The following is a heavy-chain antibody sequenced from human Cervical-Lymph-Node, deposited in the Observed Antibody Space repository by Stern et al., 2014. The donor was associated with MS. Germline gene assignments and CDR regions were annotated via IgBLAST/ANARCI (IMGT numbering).Heavy chain of an antibody. CDR3: ARDAKTYYYGSGSHNDY. J-gene: IGHJ4*02. V-gene: IGHV3-21*01. Sequence: EVQLVQSGGGLVKPGGSLRLSCAASGFTFSSYSMNSVRQAPGKGLEWVSSISSSSSYIYYADSVKGRFTISRDNAKNSLYLQMNSLRAEDTAVYYCARDAKTYYYGSGSHNDYWGQGTLVTVSS. D-gene: IGHD3-10*01. CDR2: ISSSSSYI. CDR1: GFTFSSYS.